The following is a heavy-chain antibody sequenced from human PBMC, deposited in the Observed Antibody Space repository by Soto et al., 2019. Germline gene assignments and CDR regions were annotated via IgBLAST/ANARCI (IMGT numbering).Heavy chain of an antibody. Sequence: KPSETLSLTCTVSGGSICSEGYYWSWFRQLPGKGLEWIGDIYYSGTTYHNPSLRSRLTISGDASKNQFSLKLSSVTDADTALYYCARGRGYSYGPYYFDYWGQGTLVTVSS. CDR3: ARGRGYSYGPYYFDY. J-gene: IGHJ4*02. D-gene: IGHD5-18*01. CDR2: IYYSGTT. V-gene: IGHV4-31*03. CDR1: GGSICSEGYY.